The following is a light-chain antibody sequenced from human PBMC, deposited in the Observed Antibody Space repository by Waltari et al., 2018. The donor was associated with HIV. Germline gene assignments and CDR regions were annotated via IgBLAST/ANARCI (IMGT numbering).Light chain of an antibody. CDR3: GTWDSSLSAMV. CDR2: DND. V-gene: IGLV1-51*01. Sequence: QSVLTQPPSVSAAPGQKVTISCSGSSSNIGTSYVSWYQQAPETSPKLLIYDNDKRPSGIPDRFSVSKSGTSATLGITGLQTGDEADYYCGTWDSSLSAMVFGGGTKLTVL. CDR1: SSNIGTSY. J-gene: IGLJ2*01.